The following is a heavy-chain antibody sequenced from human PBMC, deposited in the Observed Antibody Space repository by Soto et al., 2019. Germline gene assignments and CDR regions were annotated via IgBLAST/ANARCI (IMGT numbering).Heavy chain of an antibody. CDR2: ISAYNGNT. D-gene: IGHD2-2*01. CDR3: ARAKKVVVVPAAKAAFNI. Sequence: ASVKVSCKASGYTSTSYGISWVRQAPGQGLEWMGWISAYNGNTNYAQKLQGRVTMTTDTSTSTAYMELRSLRSDDTAVYYCARAKKVVVVPAAKAAFNIWGQGTMVTVSS. J-gene: IGHJ3*02. V-gene: IGHV1-18*01. CDR1: GYTSTSYG.